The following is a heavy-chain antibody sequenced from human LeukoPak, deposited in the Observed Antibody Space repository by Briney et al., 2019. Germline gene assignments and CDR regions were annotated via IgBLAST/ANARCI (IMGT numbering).Heavy chain of an antibody. V-gene: IGHV1-8*01. D-gene: IGHD3-3*01. Sequence: ASVKVSCKASGYTFTSYEINWVRQAQGQGHEWMGWMNPNSGNTGYAQKFQGRGTMTRNTSISTVYMELSSLRSEDTAVYYCARVRHRTQDYDFWSGYYLYYYYYYYMDVWGKGTTVTVSS. J-gene: IGHJ6*03. CDR2: MNPNSGNT. CDR3: ARVRHRTQDYDFWSGYYLYYYYYYYMDV. CDR1: GYTFTSYE.